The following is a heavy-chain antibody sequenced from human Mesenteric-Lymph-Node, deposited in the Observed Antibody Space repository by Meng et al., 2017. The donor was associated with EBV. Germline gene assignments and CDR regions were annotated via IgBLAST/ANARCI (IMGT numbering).Heavy chain of an antibody. Sequence: QLQLQESGPGLVRPSETLSLTCTVSGGSISSSSYYWSWIRQPPGKGLEWIGYIYYSGSTNYNPSLKSRVTISVDTSKNQFSLKLSSVTAADTAVYYCAREGYYDSSGYNDWGQGTLVTVSS. CDR2: IYYSGST. CDR3: AREGYYDSSGYND. CDR1: GGSISSSSYY. J-gene: IGHJ4*02. D-gene: IGHD3-22*01. V-gene: IGHV4-61*01.